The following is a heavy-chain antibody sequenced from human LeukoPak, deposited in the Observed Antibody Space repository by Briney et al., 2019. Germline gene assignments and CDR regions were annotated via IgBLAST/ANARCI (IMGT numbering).Heavy chain of an antibody. CDR3: ATLAGYIYGVTSDF. V-gene: IGHV4-59*08. J-gene: IGHJ4*02. Sequence: PSETLSLTCTVSADSISSFYWSWLRQPPGKGLKWFGYIYYTGNTNYNPSLKGRVTISVDTSRNQFSLKLTSVTAADTAVYYCATLAGYIYGVTSDFWGQGTLVTVSS. CDR1: ADSISSFY. D-gene: IGHD5-18*01. CDR2: IYYTGNT.